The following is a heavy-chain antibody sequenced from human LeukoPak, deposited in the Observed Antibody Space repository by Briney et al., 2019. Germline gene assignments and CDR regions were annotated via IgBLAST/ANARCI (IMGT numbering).Heavy chain of an antibody. CDR2: ISSNGGST. Sequence: PGGSLRLSCSASGFPFSSYAMHWVRQAPGKGLEYVSAISSNGGSTYYADSVKGRFTISRDNSKNTLYLQMSSLRAEDTAVYYCVRPPIAVAGDYWGQGTLVTVSS. V-gene: IGHV3-64D*06. D-gene: IGHD6-19*01. J-gene: IGHJ4*02. CDR3: VRPPIAVAGDY. CDR1: GFPFSSYA.